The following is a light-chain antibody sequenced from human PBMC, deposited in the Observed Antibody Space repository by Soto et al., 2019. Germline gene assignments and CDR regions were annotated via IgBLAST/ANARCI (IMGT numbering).Light chain of an antibody. CDR2: AAS. V-gene: IGKV1-39*01. Sequence: EIKLTQSPSFLSASVRYRVTFTCRASQGISSDLAWYQKEPGKATKILIYAASSLQSGVSSRFSGSGSGTDVTLTINSLQPEEVATDYGQQRYSNTRTVGQGTKVDIK. CDR3: QQRYSNTRT. CDR1: QGISSD. J-gene: IGKJ1*01.